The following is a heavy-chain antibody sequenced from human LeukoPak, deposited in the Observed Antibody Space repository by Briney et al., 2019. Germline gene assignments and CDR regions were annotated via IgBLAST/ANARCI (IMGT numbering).Heavy chain of an antibody. J-gene: IGHJ2*01. D-gene: IGHD6-13*01. V-gene: IGHV1-69*13. CDR3: ARDSGYSRHWYFDL. Sequence: SVKVSCKASGYSFTSNVISWVRQAPGQGLEWMGGIIPIFGTANYAQKFQGRVTITADESTSTAYMELSSLRSEDTAVYYCARDSGYSRHWYFDLWGRDTLVTVSS. CDR1: GYSFTSNV. CDR2: IIPIFGTA.